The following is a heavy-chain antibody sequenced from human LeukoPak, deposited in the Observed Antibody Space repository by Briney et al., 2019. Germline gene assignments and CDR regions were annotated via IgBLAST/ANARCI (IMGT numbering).Heavy chain of an antibody. CDR2: IRFDGSNK. J-gene: IGHJ4*02. D-gene: IGHD1-26*01. V-gene: IGHV3-30*02. Sequence: QPGGSLRLSCAASGFTFSSYGMHWVRQAPGKGLEWVAFIRFDGSNKYYADSVKGRFTISRDNSKNTLYLQMNSLRAEDTAVHYCAKDNMGQWELRYWGQGTLVTVSS. CDR3: AKDNMGQWELRY. CDR1: GFTFSSYG.